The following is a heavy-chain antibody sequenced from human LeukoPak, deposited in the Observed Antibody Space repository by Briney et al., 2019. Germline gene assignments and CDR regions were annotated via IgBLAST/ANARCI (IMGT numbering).Heavy chain of an antibody. CDR3: ARQGVGGYYDSSVLSFDY. CDR1: GYSFTSYW. CDR2: IYPGDSDT. V-gene: IGHV5-51*01. J-gene: IGHJ4*02. Sequence: GESLKISCQGSGYSFTSYWIAWVRQMPGKGLEWMGIIYPGDSDTKYSPSFQAQVAISADKSISTAYLQWSSLKASDTAMYYCARQGVGGYYDSSVLSFDYWGQGTLVTVSS. D-gene: IGHD3-22*01.